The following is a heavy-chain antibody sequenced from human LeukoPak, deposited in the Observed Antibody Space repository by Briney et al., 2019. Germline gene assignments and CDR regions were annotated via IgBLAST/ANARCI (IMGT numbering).Heavy chain of an antibody. V-gene: IGHV4-31*03. CDR2: IYYSGST. CDR1: GGSISSGGYY. Sequence: SQTLSLTCTVSGGSISSGGYYWSWIRQHPGKGLEWIGYIYYSGSTYYNPSLKSRVTISVDTSKNQFSLKLSSVTAADTAVYYCARVSSYYDSSGYLYYFDYWGQGTLVTVSS. J-gene: IGHJ4*02. CDR3: ARVSSYYDSSGYLYYFDY. D-gene: IGHD3-22*01.